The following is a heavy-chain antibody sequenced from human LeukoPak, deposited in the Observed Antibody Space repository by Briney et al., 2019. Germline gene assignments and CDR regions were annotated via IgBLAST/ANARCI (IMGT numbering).Heavy chain of an antibody. CDR3: ARQQDATNPGY. D-gene: IGHD1/OR15-1a*01. CDR2: IYSGGNT. V-gene: IGHV3-66*04. CDR1: GLTVSSNF. Sequence: GGSLRLPCAVTGLTVSSNFMNWVRQAPGKGLEWVSIIYSGGNTYYADSVKGRFTISRDNSKNTLYLQMSSLRAEDTAIYYCARQQDATNPGYWGQGTLVTVSS. J-gene: IGHJ4*02.